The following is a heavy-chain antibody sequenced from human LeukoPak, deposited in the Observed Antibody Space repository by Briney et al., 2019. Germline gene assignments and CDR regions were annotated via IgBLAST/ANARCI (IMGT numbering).Heavy chain of an antibody. CDR2: IYHTGTT. CDR1: GDSFSSYY. CDR3: AREVRGDFDY. Sequence: PSETLFLTCTVSGDSFSSYYWNWIRQPPGKGLEWIGYIYHTGTTNYNPSLKSRVTISVDTSKKQFSLKLTSVTAADTAVYFCAREVRGDFDYWGQGTLVTVSS. V-gene: IGHV4-59*01. D-gene: IGHD2-15*01. J-gene: IGHJ4*02.